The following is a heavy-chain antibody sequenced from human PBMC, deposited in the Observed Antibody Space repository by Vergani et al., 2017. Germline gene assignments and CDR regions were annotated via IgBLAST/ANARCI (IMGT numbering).Heavy chain of an antibody. CDR3: AKYLRDSTDGLPDS. D-gene: IGHD2-21*02. J-gene: IGHJ4*02. CDR2: IGKDGINT. CDR1: GFTFSSYA. Sequence: EVQLLEPGGGLVQPGGSLRLSCAASGFTFSSYAMSWVRQAPGKGLEWLAYIGKDGINTRYRDAVKGRFTVSRDNSKDILYLQMDSLRSEDTALYYCAKYLRDSTDGLPDSWGPGTLVIVSS. V-gene: IGHV3-23*03.